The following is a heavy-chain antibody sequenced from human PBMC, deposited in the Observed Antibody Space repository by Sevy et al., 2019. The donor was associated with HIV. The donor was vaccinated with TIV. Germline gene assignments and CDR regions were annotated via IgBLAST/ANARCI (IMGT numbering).Heavy chain of an antibody. CDR3: ARVTYYYDSSGYYFDY. D-gene: IGHD3-22*01. J-gene: IGHJ4*02. V-gene: IGHV1-18*01. CDR2: ISAYNGNT. CDR1: GYTFTSYG. Sequence: ASVKVSCKASGYTFTSYGISWVRQAPGQGLEWMGWISAYNGNTNYAQKLQGRVTMTTDTSTSTAYMELGSLRSDNTAGYYCARVTYYYDSSGYYFDYWGQGTLVTGSS.